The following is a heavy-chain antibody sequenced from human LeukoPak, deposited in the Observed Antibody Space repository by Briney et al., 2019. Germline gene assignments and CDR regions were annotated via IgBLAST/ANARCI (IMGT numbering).Heavy chain of an antibody. CDR3: ARSVHISAPFDV. CDR2: VYYTGST. Sequence: SETLSLTCTVSGVSISISNYYWAWLRQPPGKGLEWIGSVYYTGSTSYNPSLKSRVTISVDTSKNQFSLKLNSVTAADTAVYYCARSVHISAPFDVWGQGTLVTVSS. V-gene: IGHV4-39*01. J-gene: IGHJ4*02. D-gene: IGHD2-21*01. CDR1: GVSISISNYY.